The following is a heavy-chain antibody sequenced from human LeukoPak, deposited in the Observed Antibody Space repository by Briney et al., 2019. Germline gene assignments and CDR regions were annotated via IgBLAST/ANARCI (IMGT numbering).Heavy chain of an antibody. CDR2: IYHSGST. CDR3: ARDVIAAPGTFDY. J-gene: IGHJ4*02. V-gene: IGHV4-38-2*02. Sequence: SETLSLTCTVSGYSISSGYYWGWIRQPPGKGLEWIGSIYHSGSTYYNPSLKSRVTISVDTSKNQFSLKLSSVTAADTAVYYCARDVIAAPGTFDYWGQGALVTVSS. CDR1: GYSISSGYY. D-gene: IGHD6-13*01.